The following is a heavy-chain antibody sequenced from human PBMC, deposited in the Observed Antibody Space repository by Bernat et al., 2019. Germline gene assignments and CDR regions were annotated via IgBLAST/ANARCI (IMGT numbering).Heavy chain of an antibody. CDR1: GFTFSRYV. CDR2: IRDSGYST. V-gene: IGHV3-23*01. J-gene: IGHJ3*02. CDR3: AKRADFNAFDI. D-gene: IGHD2/OR15-2a*01. Sequence: EVQLLESGGGLVQPGGSLRLSCAASGFTFSRYVMNWVRQAPGKGLEWVSTIRDSGYSTYYADSVKGRFTISRDNSKNTLYLQMNSLRAEDTAVYYCAKRADFNAFDIWGQGTMVTVSS.